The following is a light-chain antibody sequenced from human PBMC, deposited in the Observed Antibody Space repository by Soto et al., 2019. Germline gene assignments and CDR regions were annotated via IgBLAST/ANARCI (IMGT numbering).Light chain of an antibody. CDR1: ESVRNNS. V-gene: IGKV3-20*01. CDR2: GAS. CDR3: HHYGYGADT. Sequence: LILTQSPGTLSLSPGERATLSCRASESVRNNSLAWYQQHPGQAPRLLIFGASSRATGIPDRFTGTVSGADFSLTISRLEPDDSAVYFCHHYGYGADTFGQGTKLEI. J-gene: IGKJ2*01.